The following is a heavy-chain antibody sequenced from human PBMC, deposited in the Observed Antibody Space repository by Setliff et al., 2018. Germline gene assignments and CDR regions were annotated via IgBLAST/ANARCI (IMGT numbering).Heavy chain of an antibody. V-gene: IGHV4-39*07. Sequence: SETLSLTCTVSGGSISTTDYYWGWIRQPPGKGLEWIGCVYYSGNTYYNPSLKSRVTMFVDTSKNQFSLMLYSVTAADTAIYYCARYDSSGYSENYYFDYWGQGTQVTVSS. CDR3: ARYDSSGYSENYYFDY. CDR1: GGSISTTDYY. D-gene: IGHD3-22*01. CDR2: VYYSGNT. J-gene: IGHJ4*02.